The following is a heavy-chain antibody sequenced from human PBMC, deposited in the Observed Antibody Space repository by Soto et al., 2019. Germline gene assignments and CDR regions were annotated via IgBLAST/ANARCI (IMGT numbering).Heavy chain of an antibody. V-gene: IGHV4-4*02. Sequence: QVQLQESGPGLVKPSGTLSLTCTVSSGSISSSNWWSWVRQPPGKGLEWIGEIYHSGSTNYNPSLKSRVTISVDKSKNQFSLKLRSVTAADTAVYYCARVFVPLNDYSNYWFDPWGQGTLVTVSS. CDR2: IYHSGST. D-gene: IGHD4-4*01. CDR1: SGSISSSNW. CDR3: ARVFVPLNDYSNYWFDP. J-gene: IGHJ5*02.